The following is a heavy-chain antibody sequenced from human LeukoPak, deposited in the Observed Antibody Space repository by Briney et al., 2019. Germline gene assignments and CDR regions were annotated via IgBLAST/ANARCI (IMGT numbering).Heavy chain of an antibody. J-gene: IGHJ3*02. Sequence: ASVKVSCKASGYTFTSYGISWVRQAPGQGLEWMGWISAYNGNTNYAQKLQGRVTMTTDTSTSTAYMELRSLTSDDTAVYYCARATTMIVTTDAFDIWGQGTMVTVSS. CDR2: ISAYNGNT. CDR3: ARATTMIVTTDAFDI. V-gene: IGHV1-18*01. D-gene: IGHD3-22*01. CDR1: GYTFTSYG.